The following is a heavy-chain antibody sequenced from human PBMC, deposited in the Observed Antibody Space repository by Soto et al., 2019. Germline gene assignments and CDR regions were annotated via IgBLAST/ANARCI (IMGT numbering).Heavy chain of an antibody. Sequence: GGSLRLSCAASGFTFSTYAMTWVCQAPGKGLEWVSIISSSGDATYYLDSVKGRFTISRDNSRNTLHLQMNSLRAEDAAVYFCAKNGDFWSWGMDVWGQGTTVTVSS. J-gene: IGHJ6*02. CDR1: GFTFSTYA. CDR3: AKNGDFWSWGMDV. V-gene: IGHV3-23*01. D-gene: IGHD3-3*01. CDR2: ISSSGDAT.